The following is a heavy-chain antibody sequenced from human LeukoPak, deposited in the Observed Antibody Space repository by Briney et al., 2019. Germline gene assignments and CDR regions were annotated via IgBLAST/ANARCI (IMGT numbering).Heavy chain of an antibody. J-gene: IGHJ2*01. Sequence: GRSLRLSCAASGFTFDDDSMQWVRLAPGKGREWVSCISYISDTIAYADSVKGRFTISRDNAKNSLYLQMNSLRAEDTALYYCAKDYCGGDCYSGWYFDLWGRGTLVTVSS. CDR2: ISYISDTI. V-gene: IGHV3-9*01. D-gene: IGHD2-21*02. CDR3: AKDYCGGDCYSGWYFDL. CDR1: GFTFDDDS.